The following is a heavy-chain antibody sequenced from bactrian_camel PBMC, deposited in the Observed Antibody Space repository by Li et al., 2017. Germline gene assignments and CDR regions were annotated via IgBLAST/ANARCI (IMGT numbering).Heavy chain of an antibody. CDR1: GFDFGDAE. Sequence: GSLRLSCTASGFDFGDAEVGWYRDNPATECELVAHMTSRGTAFYLDAVKGRFTISHDAAKNSVDLQMNSLKPDDTAVYYCAATGQMLSVAGCRTQGTQVTVS. D-gene: IGHD3*01. V-gene: IGHV3S55*01. J-gene: IGHJ4*01. CDR2: MTSRGTA.